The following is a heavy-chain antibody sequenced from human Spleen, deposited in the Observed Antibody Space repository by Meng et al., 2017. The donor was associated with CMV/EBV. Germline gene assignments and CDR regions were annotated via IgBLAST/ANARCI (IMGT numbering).Heavy chain of an antibody. CDR2: INHSGST. CDR3: ARSGNWNYIPRNWFDP. D-gene: IGHD1-7*01. J-gene: IGHJ5*02. V-gene: IGHV4-34*01. Sequence: QGQLQQWGAGLLKPSETLSLTCACDGGSFSGYYWSWIRQPPGKGLEWIGEINHSGSTNYNPSLKSRVTISVDTSKNQFSLKLSSVTAADTAVYYCARSGNWNYIPRNWFDPWGQGTLVTVSS. CDR1: GGSFSGYY.